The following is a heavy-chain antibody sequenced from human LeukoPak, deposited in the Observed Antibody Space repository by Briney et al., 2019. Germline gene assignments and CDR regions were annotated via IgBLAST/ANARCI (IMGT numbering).Heavy chain of an antibody. Sequence: SVKVSCKASGGTFSSYAISWVRQDPGQGLEWMGGIIPIFGTANYAQKFQGRVTITADESTSTAYMELSSLRSEDTAVYYCSSSSVLYYYYGMDVWGQGTTVTVSS. CDR3: SSSSVLYYYYGMDV. V-gene: IGHV1-69*13. J-gene: IGHJ6*02. CDR2: IIPIFGTA. CDR1: GGTFSSYA. D-gene: IGHD6-6*01.